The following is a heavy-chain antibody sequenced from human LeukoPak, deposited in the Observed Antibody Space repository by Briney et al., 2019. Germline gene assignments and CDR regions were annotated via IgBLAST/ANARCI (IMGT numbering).Heavy chain of an antibody. J-gene: IGHJ4*02. Sequence: ASVKVSCKVSGYTLTELSMHWVRQAPGKGLEWMGGFDPEDGETIYAQKFQGRVTMTEDTSTDTAYMELSSLRSEDTAVYYCARAPWFGEPLDYWGQGTLVTVSS. V-gene: IGHV1-24*01. D-gene: IGHD3-10*01. CDR2: FDPEDGET. CDR1: GYTLTELS. CDR3: ARAPWFGEPLDY.